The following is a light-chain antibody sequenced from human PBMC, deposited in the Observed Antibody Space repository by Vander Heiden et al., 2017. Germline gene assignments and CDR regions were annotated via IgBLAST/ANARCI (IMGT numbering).Light chain of an antibody. Sequence: HSSPPQPPSASLSPGQSVPISCTATSSDVGGYTSDSWYQHHPGKAPKLMIYEVSQRPSGFPDRFSGSQSGSTASLTFSGLQAEDEADYYCSSYAGSNNWVFGGGTKLTVL. CDR2: EVS. V-gene: IGLV2-8*01. CDR3: SSYAGSNNWV. CDR1: SSDVGGYTS. J-gene: IGLJ3*02.